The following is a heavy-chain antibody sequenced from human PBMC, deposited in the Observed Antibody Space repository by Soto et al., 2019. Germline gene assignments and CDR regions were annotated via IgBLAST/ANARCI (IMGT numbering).Heavy chain of an antibody. V-gene: IGHV3-74*01. CDR2: INHDGNKT. D-gene: IGHD6-13*01. CDR3: VREPWGFSGTWYDY. CDR1: KFSFNNYW. Sequence: GGSLRLSCAASKFSFNNYWMHWVRQVPGKGPAWVSRINHDGNKTEYADSVKGRFTISRDNTKNTLYLQMNSLRVEDTAMYYCVREPWGFSGTWYDYWGQGTLVTVSS. J-gene: IGHJ4*02.